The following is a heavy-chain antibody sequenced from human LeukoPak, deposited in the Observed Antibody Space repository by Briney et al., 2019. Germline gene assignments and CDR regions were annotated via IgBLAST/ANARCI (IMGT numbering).Heavy chain of an antibody. J-gene: IGHJ4*02. CDR1: GGSISSYY. CDR2: IYYSGST. V-gene: IGHV4-59*01. CDR3: ARESYCSSTSCPSHFDY. Sequence: SETLSLTCTVSGGSISSYYWSWIRQPPGKGLEWIGYIYYSGSTNYNPSLKSRVTISVDTSKNQFSLKLSSVTAADTAVYYCARESYCSSTSCPSHFDYWVQGTLVTVSS. D-gene: IGHD2-2*01.